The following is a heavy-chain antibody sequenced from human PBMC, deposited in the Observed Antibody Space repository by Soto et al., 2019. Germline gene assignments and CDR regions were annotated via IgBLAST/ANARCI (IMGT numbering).Heavy chain of an antibody. CDR1: GLNFDDFA. Sequence: GGSLRLSGVATGLNFDDFAMHWVRQAPGKGLEWVSGITWNSRVLAYADSVKGRFTISRDNARNSLYLQMDSLRDEDTALYYCAKGRYDFWSPYYFDSWGQGTLVTVSS. J-gene: IGHJ4*02. V-gene: IGHV3-9*01. D-gene: IGHD3-3*01. CDR3: AKGRYDFWSPYYFDS. CDR2: ITWNSRVL.